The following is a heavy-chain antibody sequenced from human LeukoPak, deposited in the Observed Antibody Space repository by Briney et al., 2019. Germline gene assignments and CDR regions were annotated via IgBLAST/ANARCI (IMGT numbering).Heavy chain of an antibody. J-gene: IGHJ4*02. V-gene: IGHV4-59*01. CDR3: ARGNYYDSGGLDY. CDR1: GGSISSYY. Sequence: SETLSLTCTVSGGSISSYYWSWIRQPPGKGLEWIGYIYYSGSTNYNPSLKSRVTISVDTSKNQFSLKLSSVTAADTAVYYCARGNYYDSGGLDYWGQGTLVTVSS. CDR2: IYYSGST. D-gene: IGHD3-22*01.